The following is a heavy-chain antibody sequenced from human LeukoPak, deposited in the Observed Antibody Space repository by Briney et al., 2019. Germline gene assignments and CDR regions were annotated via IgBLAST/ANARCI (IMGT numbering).Heavy chain of an antibody. CDR1: GVSVSSGSYY. CDR2: IYYSGST. D-gene: IGHD2-15*01. V-gene: IGHV4-61*01. CDR3: ARAPPGGIDY. J-gene: IGHJ4*02. Sequence: SETLSLTCTVSGVSVSSGSYYWSWIRQPPGKGLEWIGYIYYSGSTNYNPSLKSRVTISVDTSKNQFSLKLSSVTAADTAVYYCARAPPGGIDYWGQGTLVTVSS.